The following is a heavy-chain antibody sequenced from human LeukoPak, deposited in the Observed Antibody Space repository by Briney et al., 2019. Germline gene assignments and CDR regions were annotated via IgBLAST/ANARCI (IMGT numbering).Heavy chain of an antibody. CDR3: ARVMMLPDAFDI. J-gene: IGHJ3*02. V-gene: IGHV3-11*01. CDR1: GFTFSDYY. Sequence: GGSLRLSCAASGFTFSDYYMSWIRQAPGEGLEWVSYISSSGSTIYYADSVKGRFTISRDNAKNSLYLQMNSLRAEDTAVYYCARVMMLPDAFDIWGQGTMVTVSS. CDR2: ISSSGSTI. D-gene: IGHD3-16*01.